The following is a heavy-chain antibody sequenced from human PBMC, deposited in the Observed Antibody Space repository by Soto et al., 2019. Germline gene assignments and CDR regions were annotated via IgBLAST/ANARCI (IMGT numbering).Heavy chain of an antibody. CDR3: AREGRHFDY. CDR1: GGTFSSYA. CDR2: INPIFGTP. V-gene: IGHV1-69*06. Sequence: ASVKVSCKASGGTFSSYAISWVRQAPGQGLEWMGGINPIFGTPHYAQKYQGRVTITADTFTNTAYMELTRLTSDDTAVYFCAREGRHFDYWGQGTLVTVSS. J-gene: IGHJ4*02.